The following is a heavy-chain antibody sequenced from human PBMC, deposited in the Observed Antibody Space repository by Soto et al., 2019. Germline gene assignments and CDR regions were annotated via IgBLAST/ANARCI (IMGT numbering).Heavy chain of an antibody. CDR3: AREGRHFDY. CDR1: GGTFSSYA. CDR2: INPIFGTP. V-gene: IGHV1-69*06. Sequence: ASVKVSCKASGGTFSSYAISWVRQAPGQGLEWMGGINPIFGTPHYAQKYQGRVTITADTFTNTAYMELTRLTSDDTAVYFCAREGRHFDYWGQGTLVTVSS. J-gene: IGHJ4*02.